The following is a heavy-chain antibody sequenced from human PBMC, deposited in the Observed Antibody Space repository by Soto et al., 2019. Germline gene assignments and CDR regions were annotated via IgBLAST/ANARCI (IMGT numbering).Heavy chain of an antibody. CDR1: SGSISSGDYY. Sequence: SETLSLTCTVSSGSISSGDYYWSWIRQHPGKGLEWIGTIYFSGTTYYNPSLKSRVTISVDTSKSQFSLKLSSVTAADTAVYYCARRDRSGFSYWLDTWGQGTLVTVSS. J-gene: IGHJ5*02. CDR3: ARRDRSGFSYWLDT. CDR2: IYFSGTT. D-gene: IGHD3-22*01. V-gene: IGHV4-31*03.